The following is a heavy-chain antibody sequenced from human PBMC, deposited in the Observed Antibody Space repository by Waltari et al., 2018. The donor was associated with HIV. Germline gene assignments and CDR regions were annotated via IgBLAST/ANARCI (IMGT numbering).Heavy chain of an antibody. Sequence: EGQLVESGGGLVQPGGYLRLSCAAFGFTFTNSAMNWVRQAPGKGLEWVSAISGSGGSTYYADSVKGRFTISRDNSKNTLYLQMNSLRAEDTALYYCAKDDSTGSSGYYPFHYWGQGTLITVSS. CDR2: ISGSGGST. CDR3: AKDDSTGSSGYYPFHY. V-gene: IGHV3-23*04. J-gene: IGHJ4*02. D-gene: IGHD3-22*01. CDR1: GFTFTNSA.